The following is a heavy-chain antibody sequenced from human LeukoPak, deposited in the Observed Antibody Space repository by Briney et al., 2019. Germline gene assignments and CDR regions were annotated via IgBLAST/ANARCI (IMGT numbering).Heavy chain of an antibody. CDR1: GFTFSSYS. J-gene: IGHJ5*01. V-gene: IGHV3-7*03. CDR2: IRQDGGDR. CDR3: ARAGVYNNNRYWFDS. Sequence: SGGSLRLSCAASGFTFSSYSMNWVRQAPGKGLEWVANIRQDGGDRNYVDSVKGRLTISRDNVKNLMFLQMNSLRVEDTAVYYCARAGVYNNNRYWFDSWGQGTLVTVSS. D-gene: IGHD1-14*01.